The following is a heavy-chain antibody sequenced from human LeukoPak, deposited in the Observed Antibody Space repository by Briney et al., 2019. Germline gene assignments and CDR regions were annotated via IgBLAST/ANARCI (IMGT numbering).Heavy chain of an antibody. V-gene: IGHV3-23*01. CDR2: ISGSGGST. D-gene: IGHD1-14*01. CDR1: GFTFSSYA. Sequence: PGGSLRLSCAASGFTFSSYAMSWVRQAPGKGLEWVSAISGSGGSTYYADSVKGRFTISRDNAKNSLYLQMNSLRAEDTAVYYCATGRRGGLFEFDPWGQGTLVTVSS. J-gene: IGHJ5*02. CDR3: ATGRRGGLFEFDP.